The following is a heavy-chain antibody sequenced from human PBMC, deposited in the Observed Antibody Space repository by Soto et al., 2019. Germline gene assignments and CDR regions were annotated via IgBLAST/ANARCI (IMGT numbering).Heavy chain of an antibody. J-gene: IGHJ6*02. Sequence: ASVKVSCKASGYTFTSYYMHCVLQSPLQWLDWMGIINPSGGSTSYAQKFQGRVTMTRDTSTSTVYMELSSLRSEDTAVYYCARVSPYYYYYGMDVWGQGTTVTVSS. CDR3: ARVSPYYYYYGMDV. V-gene: IGHV1-46*01. CDR1: GYTFTSYY. CDR2: INPSGGST.